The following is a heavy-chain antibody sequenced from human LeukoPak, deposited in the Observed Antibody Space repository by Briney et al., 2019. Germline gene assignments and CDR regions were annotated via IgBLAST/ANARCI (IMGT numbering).Heavy chain of an antibody. D-gene: IGHD4-17*01. CDR3: ASGVNDYGDFYFDY. CDR1: GYTFTGYY. Sequence: GASVKVSCKASGYTFTGYYMHWVQQAPGQGLEWMGWINPKSGGTNYAQKFQGRVTMTRDTSITTAYMELSRLRSDDMAVYYCASGVNDYGDFYFDYWGQGTLVTVSS. J-gene: IGHJ4*02. V-gene: IGHV1-2*02. CDR2: INPKSGGT.